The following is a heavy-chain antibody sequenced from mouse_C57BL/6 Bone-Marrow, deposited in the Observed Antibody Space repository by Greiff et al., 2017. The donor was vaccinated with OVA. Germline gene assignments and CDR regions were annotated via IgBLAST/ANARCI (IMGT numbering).Heavy chain of an antibody. J-gene: IGHJ2*01. CDR2: IGGDGST. Sequence: QVQLKESGPGLVAPSQSLSITCTVSGFSLTSYGVSWVRQPPGKGLEWLGVIGGDGSTNYHSSPISRLSISKDNSKSQVFLKLNSLQTDDTATYYCATELGRWYCDYWGQGTTLTVSS. CDR3: ATELGRWYCDY. V-gene: IGHV2-3*01. D-gene: IGHD4-1*01. CDR1: GFSLTSYG.